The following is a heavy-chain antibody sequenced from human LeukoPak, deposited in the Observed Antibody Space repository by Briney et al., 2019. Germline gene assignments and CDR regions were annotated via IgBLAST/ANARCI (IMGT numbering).Heavy chain of an antibody. V-gene: IGHV4-39*07. Sequence: SETRSLTCTVSGGSISSSSYYWGWIRQPPGKGLEWLGSIYYSGSTYYNPSLKSRVTISVDTSKNQFSLKLSSVTAADTAVYYCARVGIVVVTAIYWYFDLWGRGTLVTVSS. D-gene: IGHD2-21*02. J-gene: IGHJ2*01. CDR3: ARVGIVVVTAIYWYFDL. CDR1: GGSISSSSYY. CDR2: IYYSGST.